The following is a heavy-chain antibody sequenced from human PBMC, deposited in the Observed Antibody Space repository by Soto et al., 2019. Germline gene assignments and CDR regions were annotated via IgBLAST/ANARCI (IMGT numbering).Heavy chain of an antibody. D-gene: IGHD1-1*01. CDR3: ARRDAYNLDY. Sequence: PGESLKISCQGSGYRFTSQWIGWVRQMPGKGLEWMGIIYPGDSDTRYSPSFQGQVTISADKSISTAYLQWSSLKASDSAMYYCARRDAYNLDYWGQGTLVTVSS. V-gene: IGHV5-51*01. CDR2: IYPGDSDT. J-gene: IGHJ4*02. CDR1: GYRFTSQW.